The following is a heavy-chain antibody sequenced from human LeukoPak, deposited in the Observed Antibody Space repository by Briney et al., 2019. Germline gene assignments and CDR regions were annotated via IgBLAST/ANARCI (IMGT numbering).Heavy chain of an antibody. Sequence: SETLSLTCTVSGASISPYYWSWFRQPPGKGLEWIGYIHYSGNTDYNPSLKSRVTISVDKSKNQFSLKLSSVTAADTAVYYCARDLPGGSGRSFDYWGQGTLVTVSS. CDR2: IHYSGNT. CDR1: GASISPYY. CDR3: ARDLPGGSGRSFDY. V-gene: IGHV4-59*12. J-gene: IGHJ4*02. D-gene: IGHD3-10*01.